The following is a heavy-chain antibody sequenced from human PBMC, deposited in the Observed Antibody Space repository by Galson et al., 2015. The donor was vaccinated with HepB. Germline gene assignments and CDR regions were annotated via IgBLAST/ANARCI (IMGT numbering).Heavy chain of an antibody. V-gene: IGHV3-7*05. Sequence: SLRLSCAASGFIFSDYWMSWVRQAPGKGLEWVANIKQDGSEKYYGDSVKGRFTISRDNAKNSVDLQMNSLRAEDTAFYYCARDWGHGAGSPNPFDSWGQGILVTVSS. J-gene: IGHJ4*02. CDR1: GFIFSDYW. CDR3: ARDWGHGAGSPNPFDS. CDR2: IKQDGSEK. D-gene: IGHD3-10*01.